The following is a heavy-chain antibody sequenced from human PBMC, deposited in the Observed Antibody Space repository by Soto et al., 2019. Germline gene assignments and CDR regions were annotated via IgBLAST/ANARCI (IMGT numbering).Heavy chain of an antibody. J-gene: IGHJ4*02. CDR1: GYSFTSYW. Sequence: GESLKISCKGSGYSFTSYWISWVLQMPWKGLEWMGRIDPSDSYPKYSPSFQGHVTISADKSISTAYLQWSSLKASDTAMYYCATSPPLYSSSWSQNPFDYWGQGTLVTVSS. CDR3: ATSPPLYSSSWSQNPFDY. V-gene: IGHV5-10-1*01. CDR2: IDPSDSYP. D-gene: IGHD6-13*01.